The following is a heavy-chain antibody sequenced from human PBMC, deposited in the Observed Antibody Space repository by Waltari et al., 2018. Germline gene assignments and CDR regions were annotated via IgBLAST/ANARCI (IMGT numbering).Heavy chain of an antibody. CDR3: AAALGGGISASRPFHF. J-gene: IGHJ3*01. CDR1: GDTFTYNS. V-gene: IGHV1-69-2*01. CDR2: LDPEDGQA. D-gene: IGHD3-10*01. Sequence: EVQLLQSGAAVKKPGTPVNISCKVSGDTFTYNSIQWIQKAPGKGLQWMGLLDPEDGQAVYAEKFQGRVTMTADTSIHTAYMELTSLTSEDTAFYYCAAALGGGISASRPFHFWGQGTMITVSS.